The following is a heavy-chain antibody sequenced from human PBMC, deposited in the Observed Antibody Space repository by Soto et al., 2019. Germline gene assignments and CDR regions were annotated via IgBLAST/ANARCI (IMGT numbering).Heavy chain of an antibody. CDR1: GDSVSINSAA. CDR2: TYYRSKWYN. V-gene: IGHV6-1*01. J-gene: IGHJ3*02. D-gene: IGHD6-19*01. Sequence: SQTHSRTCAISGDSVSINSAAWNWIRQSPSRGLEWLGRTYYRSKWYNDYAVSVKSRITINPDTSKNQFSLQLNSVTPEDTAVYYCARERYSSGWYSDAFDIWGQGTMVTVSS. CDR3: ARERYSSGWYSDAFDI.